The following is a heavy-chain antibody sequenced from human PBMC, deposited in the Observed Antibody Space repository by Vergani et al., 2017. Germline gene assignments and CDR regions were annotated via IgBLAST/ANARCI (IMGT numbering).Heavy chain of an antibody. V-gene: IGHV2-70*04. Sequence: QVTLKESGPALVKPTQTLTLTCTFSGFSLSTSGMRVSWIRPPPGQALGWRARIAWDADKFYSTYLQTRLTISKDTSKNQVVLTMTNMDPVDTATYYCARSCSWGPLGFDPWGQGTLVTVSS. CDR3: ARSCSWGPLGFDP. D-gene: IGHD2-15*01. CDR1: GFSLSTSGMR. CDR2: IAWDADK. J-gene: IGHJ5*02.